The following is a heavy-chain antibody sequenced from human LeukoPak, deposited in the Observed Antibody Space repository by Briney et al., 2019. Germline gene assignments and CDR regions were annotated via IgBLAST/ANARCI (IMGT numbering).Heavy chain of an antibody. V-gene: IGHV1-2*02. J-gene: IGHJ3*02. D-gene: IGHD2-2*03. CDR2: INPNSGGT. Sequence: ASVKVSCKASGYTFTGYYVHWVRQAPGQGLEWMGWINPNSGGTNYAQKFQGRVTMTRDTSISTAYMELSRLRSDDTAVYYCARSEVGWDAFDIWGQGTMVTVSS. CDR1: GYTFTGYY. CDR3: ARSEVGWDAFDI.